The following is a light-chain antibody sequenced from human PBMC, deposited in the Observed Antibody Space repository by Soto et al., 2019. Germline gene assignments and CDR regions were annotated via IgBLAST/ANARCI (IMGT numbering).Light chain of an antibody. V-gene: IGKV3-20*01. CDR3: QQYGSSHSN. Sequence: EIVLTQSPGTLSLSPGERATLSCRASQSVSSSYLAWYQQKPGQAPRLLIYGASSRATGIPDRFSGSGSGTDFTLTISRLEPEDFAVYYCQQYGSSHSNFGQGTRLEMK. CDR2: GAS. J-gene: IGKJ5*01. CDR1: QSVSSSY.